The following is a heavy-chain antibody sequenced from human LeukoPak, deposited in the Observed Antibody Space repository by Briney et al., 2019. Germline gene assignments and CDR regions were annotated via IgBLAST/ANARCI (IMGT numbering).Heavy chain of an antibody. CDR1: GGTFSSYA. CDR3: ARDLYYYDSSFQH. V-gene: IGHV1-69*05. J-gene: IGHJ1*01. Sequence: SVKVSCKASGGTFSSYAISWVRQAPGQGLEWMGGIIPIFGTANYAQKLQGRVTMTTDTSTSTAYMELRSLRSDDTAVYYCARDLYYYDSSFQHWGQGTLVTVSS. D-gene: IGHD3-22*01. CDR2: IIPIFGTA.